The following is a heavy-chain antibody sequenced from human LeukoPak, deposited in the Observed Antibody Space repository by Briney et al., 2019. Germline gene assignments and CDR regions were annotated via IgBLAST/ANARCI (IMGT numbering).Heavy chain of an antibody. J-gene: IGHJ4*02. D-gene: IGHD6-19*01. CDR3: AKVHDKQWLSY. Sequence: GGSLRLSCAASGFTFSNYGMHWVRQAPGKGLEWVAVISYDGSNRYYADSVKGRFTISRDNSKNTLYLQMNSLRAEDTAVYYCAKVHDKQWLSYWGQGTLVTVSS. V-gene: IGHV3-30*18. CDR1: GFTFSNYG. CDR2: ISYDGSNR.